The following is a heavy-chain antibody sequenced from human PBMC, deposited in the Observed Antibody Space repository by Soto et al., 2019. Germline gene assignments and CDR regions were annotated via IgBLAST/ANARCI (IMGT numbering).Heavy chain of an antibody. V-gene: IGHV3-48*02. CDR1: GFTFSSYS. Sequence: PGGSLRLSCAASGFTFSSYSMNWVRQAPGKGLEWVSYISSSSSTIYYADSVKGRFTISRDNAKNSLYLQMNSLRDEDTAVYYCARHGYYYDSSGYYLTDYWGQGTLVTVSS. CDR3: ARHGYYYDSSGYYLTDY. J-gene: IGHJ4*02. CDR2: ISSSSSTI. D-gene: IGHD3-22*01.